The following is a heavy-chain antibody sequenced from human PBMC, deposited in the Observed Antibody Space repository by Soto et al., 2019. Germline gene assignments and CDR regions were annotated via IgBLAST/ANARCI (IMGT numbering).Heavy chain of an antibody. CDR1: GYSFTSYW. D-gene: IGHD6-13*01. V-gene: IGHV5-10-1*01. Sequence: GESLKISFKGSGYSFTSYWISWVRQMPGKGLEWMGRIDPSDSYTNYSPSFQGHVTISADKSISTAYLQWSSLKASDTAMYYCARHPIAAAGIDYGYYYYYGMDVWGQGTTVTVSS. CDR2: IDPSDSYT. CDR3: ARHPIAAAGIDYGYYYYYGMDV. J-gene: IGHJ6*02.